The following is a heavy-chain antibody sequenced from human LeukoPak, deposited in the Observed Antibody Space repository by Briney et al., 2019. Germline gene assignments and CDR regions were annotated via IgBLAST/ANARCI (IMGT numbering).Heavy chain of an antibody. CDR2: INPNSGRT. V-gene: IGHV1-2*02. D-gene: IGHD3-9*01. Sequence: ASVKVSCKTSGYTFNDYYVHWVRQAPGQGLEWMGWINPNSGRTNYAPKFQGRVTLTTDTSIGTAYMELSSLISGGTALCFCARDSSDVLTGYYHFWGEGTLVTVSS. CDR3: ARDSSDVLTGYYHF. CDR1: GYTFNDYY. J-gene: IGHJ4*02.